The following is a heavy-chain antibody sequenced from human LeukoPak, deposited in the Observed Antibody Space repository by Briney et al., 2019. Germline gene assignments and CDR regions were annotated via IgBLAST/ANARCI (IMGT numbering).Heavy chain of an antibody. D-gene: IGHD2-15*01. CDR1: GYTLTESS. Sequence: VASVKVSCKVSGYTLTESSMHWVRQAPGKGLEWMGGFDPEDGETIYAQKFQGRDTMTEDTSTDTAYMELSSLRSEDTAVYYCATFETSGGYCSGGSCYIYWGQGTLVTVSS. CDR3: ATFETSGGYCSGGSCYIY. V-gene: IGHV1-24*01. CDR2: FDPEDGET. J-gene: IGHJ4*02.